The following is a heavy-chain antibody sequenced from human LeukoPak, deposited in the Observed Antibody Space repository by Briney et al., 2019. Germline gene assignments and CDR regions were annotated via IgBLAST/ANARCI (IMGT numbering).Heavy chain of an antibody. CDR2: ISSSSSTT. CDR1: GFTFSTFS. Sequence: GGSLRLSCAASGFTFSTFSMNWVRQAPGKGPEWVSYISSSSSTTYYADSVKGRFTISRDNAKNSLYLQMNSLRAEDTAVYYCVRGHSGDWALGGQGTLVTVSS. J-gene: IGHJ4*02. CDR3: VRGHSGDWAL. V-gene: IGHV3-48*04. D-gene: IGHD2-21*02.